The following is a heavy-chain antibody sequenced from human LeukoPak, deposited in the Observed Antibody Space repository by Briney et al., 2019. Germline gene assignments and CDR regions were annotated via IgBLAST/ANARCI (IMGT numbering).Heavy chain of an antibody. CDR3: ASSWGDYGGRYWYFDL. CDR2: IYYSGST. V-gene: IGHV4-61*01. Sequence: PSETLSLTCTVSGDSISSTSYFWSWIRQPPGKGLEWIGYIYYSGSTNYNPSLKSRVTISVDTSKNQFSLKLSSVTAADTAVYYCASSWGDYGGRYWYFDLWGRGTLVTVSS. CDR1: GDSISSTSYF. J-gene: IGHJ2*01. D-gene: IGHD4-23*01.